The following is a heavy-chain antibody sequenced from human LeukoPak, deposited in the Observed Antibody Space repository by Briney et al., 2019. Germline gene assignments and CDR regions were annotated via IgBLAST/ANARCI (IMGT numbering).Heavy chain of an antibody. V-gene: IGHV5-51*01. Sequence: GESLKISSKGSGYNFTRHWIGWVRQMPGKGLEWMGRIHPDDSDTTYSPSFQGQVTISADKSINTAYLQWSSLKASDSAMYYCARRAGYNYGGYFYYMDVWGKGTTVTVSS. CDR2: IHPDDSDT. D-gene: IGHD5-18*01. J-gene: IGHJ6*03. CDR1: GYNFTRHW. CDR3: ARRAGYNYGGYFYYMDV.